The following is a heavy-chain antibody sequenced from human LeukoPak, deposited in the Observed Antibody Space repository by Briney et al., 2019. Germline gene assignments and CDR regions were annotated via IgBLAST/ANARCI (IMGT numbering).Heavy chain of an antibody. V-gene: IGHV3-21*01. CDR2: ISSSSSYI. CDR3: ARDRKWELPHAFDI. J-gene: IGHJ3*02. Sequence: GGSLRLSCAASGFTFSSYSMNWVRQAPGKGLEWVSSISSSSSYIYYADSVKGRFTIPRDNAKNSLYLHMNSLGAEDTAVYYCARDRKWELPHAFDIWGQGTMVTVSS. CDR1: GFTFSSYS. D-gene: IGHD1-26*01.